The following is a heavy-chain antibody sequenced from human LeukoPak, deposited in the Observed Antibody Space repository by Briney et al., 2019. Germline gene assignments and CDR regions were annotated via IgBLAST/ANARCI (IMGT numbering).Heavy chain of an antibody. CDR3: AKAFTSYGYKDDAFDI. J-gene: IGHJ3*02. V-gene: IGHV3-9*01. CDR2: ISWDSRTI. CDR1: GFTFGDYA. Sequence: GGSLRLSCAASGFTFGDYAMNWGRQAPGKGLEWVSGISWDSRTINYVDSVGGRFTISRDNAKSSLYLQMNSLRPEDTALYYCAKAFTSYGYKDDAFDIWGQGTMVTVSS. D-gene: IGHD3-16*01.